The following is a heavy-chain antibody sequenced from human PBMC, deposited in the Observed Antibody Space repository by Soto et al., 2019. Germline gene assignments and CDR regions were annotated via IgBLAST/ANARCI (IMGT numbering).Heavy chain of an antibody. CDR3: ARYRRDGYNYWHFDY. CDR1: GGSFSGYY. Sequence: QVQLQQWGAGLLKPSETLSLTCAVYGGSFSGYYWSWIRQPPGKGLEWIGEINHSGSTNYNPSLKSRVTISVDTSKNQFSLKPSSVTAADTAVYYCARYRRDGYNYWHFDYWGQGTLVTVSS. V-gene: IGHV4-34*01. CDR2: INHSGST. D-gene: IGHD5-12*01. J-gene: IGHJ4*02.